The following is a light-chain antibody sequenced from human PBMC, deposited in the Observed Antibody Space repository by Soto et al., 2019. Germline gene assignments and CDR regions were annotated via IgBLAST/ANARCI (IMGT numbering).Light chain of an antibody. CDR2: AAS. Sequence: DIQMTQSPSSLSASVGDRVTITCRASQSITTYLNWYRQKPGKALKLLIYAASSLQSGVPSRFSGSGSETEFTLSISSLQPEDFATYFCQQIYSAPLTFGGGTKVEIK. V-gene: IGKV1-39*01. CDR3: QQIYSAPLT. J-gene: IGKJ4*01. CDR1: QSITTY.